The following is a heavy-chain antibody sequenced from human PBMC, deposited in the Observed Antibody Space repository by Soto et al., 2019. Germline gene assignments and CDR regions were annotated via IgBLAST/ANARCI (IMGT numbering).Heavy chain of an antibody. CDR3: ASWLKTSGWYVLLEGSFDY. CDR2: IKQDGSAK. V-gene: IGHV3-7*01. D-gene: IGHD6-19*01. Sequence: APGKGLEWVANIKQDGSAKYYVDSVKGRFTISRVNAKNSLYLQMNSLRAEDTAVYYCASWLKTSGWYVLLEGSFDYWGQGTLVTVSS. J-gene: IGHJ4*02.